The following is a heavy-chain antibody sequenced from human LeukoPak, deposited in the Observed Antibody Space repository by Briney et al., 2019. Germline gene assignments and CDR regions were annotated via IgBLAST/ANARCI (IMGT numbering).Heavy chain of an antibody. J-gene: IGHJ4*02. CDR1: GGSFSGYY. CDR2: INHSGST. Sequence: SETLSLTCAVYGGSFSGYYWSWIRQPPGKGLEWIGEINHSGSTNYNPSLKSRVTISVDTSKNQFSLELSSVTAADTAVYYCARRGAVAGPVDYWGQGTLVTVSS. D-gene: IGHD6-19*01. V-gene: IGHV4-34*01. CDR3: ARRGAVAGPVDY.